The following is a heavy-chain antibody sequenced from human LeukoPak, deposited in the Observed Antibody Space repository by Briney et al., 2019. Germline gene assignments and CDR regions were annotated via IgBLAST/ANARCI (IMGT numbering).Heavy chain of an antibody. D-gene: IGHD6-13*01. CDR2: IKQDGSEK. CDR3: ASSGIAAAGY. CDR1: GFTFSSYW. V-gene: IGHV3-7*03. J-gene: IGHJ4*02. Sequence: PGGSLRLSCEASGFTFSSYWMSWVRQAPGKGLEWVANIKQDGSEKYYVDSVKGRFTISRDNAKNSLYLQMNSLRAEDTAVYYCASSGIAAAGYWGQGTLVTVSS.